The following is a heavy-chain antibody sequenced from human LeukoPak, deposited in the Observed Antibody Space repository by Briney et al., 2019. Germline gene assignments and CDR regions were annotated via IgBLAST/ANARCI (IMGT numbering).Heavy chain of an antibody. D-gene: IGHD3-22*01. Sequence: PGGSLRLSCEASGFTFSNYWMSWVRQAPGKGLEWVANIKYDGSEKYYVDSVKGRFTISRDNGKNSLYVQMNSLSVEDTAVYYCAREFPYYYDSSGPYRGPFDYWGQGTLVTVSP. CDR1: GFTFSNYW. CDR2: IKYDGSEK. V-gene: IGHV3-7*01. J-gene: IGHJ4*02. CDR3: AREFPYYYDSSGPYRGPFDY.